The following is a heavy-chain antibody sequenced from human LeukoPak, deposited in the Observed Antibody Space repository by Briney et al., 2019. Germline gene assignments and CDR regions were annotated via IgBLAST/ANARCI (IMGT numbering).Heavy chain of an antibody. CDR3: ARGSIAAAGYSYYYYYGMDV. CDR1: GFTFGSYE. V-gene: IGHV3-48*03. CDR2: ISSSGSTI. J-gene: IGHJ6*04. Sequence: GGSLRLSCAASGFTFGSYEMNWVRQAPGKGLEWVSYISSSGSTIYYADSVKGRFTISRDNAKNSLYLQMNSLRAEDTAVYYCARGSIAAAGYSYYYYYGMDVWGKGTTVTVSS. D-gene: IGHD6-13*01.